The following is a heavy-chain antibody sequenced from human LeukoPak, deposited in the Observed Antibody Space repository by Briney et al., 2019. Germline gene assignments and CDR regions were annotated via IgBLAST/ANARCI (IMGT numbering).Heavy chain of an antibody. CDR2: IWYDGSNK. CDR3: ASSSTVTTEDAFDI. V-gene: IGHV3-33*08. J-gene: IGHJ3*02. CDR1: GLTVSSYG. Sequence: GGSLRLSCAASGLTVSSYGMHWVRQAPGKGLEWVAVIWYDGSNKYYAESVKGRFTISRDNSKNTLYLQMNSLRAEDTAVYYCASSSTVTTEDAFDIWGQGTMVTVSS. D-gene: IGHD4-17*01.